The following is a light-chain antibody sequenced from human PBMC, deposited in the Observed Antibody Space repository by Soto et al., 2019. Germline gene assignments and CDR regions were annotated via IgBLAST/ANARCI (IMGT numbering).Light chain of an antibody. J-gene: IGLJ2*01. CDR2: EVS. CDR3: SSQTGSGTML. Sequence: QSALTQPASASGSPGQSITISCTGTSRDVGAYNFVSWYQQFPGKAPKLMIYEVSNRPSGVSDRFSGSKSGNTASLIISGLQAEDEADYYCSSQTGSGTMLFGGGTKLTVL. CDR1: SRDVGAYNF. V-gene: IGLV2-14*01.